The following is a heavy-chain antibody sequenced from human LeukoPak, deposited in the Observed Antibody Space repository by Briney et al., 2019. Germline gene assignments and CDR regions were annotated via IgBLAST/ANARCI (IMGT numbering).Heavy chain of an antibody. J-gene: IGHJ6*03. CDR1: GFTFSTYG. Sequence: GGSLRLSCATSGFTFSTYGMHWVRQAPGKGLEWVAVIWYDGNNKYYGDSVKGRFTISRDSSRNTLYLQMNSLRDEDTDVYYCAKDGRDGYNFDYFYYYMDVWGKGTTVTVSS. V-gene: IGHV3-33*06. D-gene: IGHD5-24*01. CDR3: AKDGRDGYNFDYFYYYMDV. CDR2: IWYDGNNK.